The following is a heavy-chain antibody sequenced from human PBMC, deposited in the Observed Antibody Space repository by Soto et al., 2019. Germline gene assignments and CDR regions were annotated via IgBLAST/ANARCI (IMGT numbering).Heavy chain of an antibody. Sequence: GGSLRLSCAASGFTFSSYGMHWVRQAPGKGLEWVAVISYDGSNKYYADSVKGRFTISRDNSKNTLYLQMNSLRAEDTAVYYCAKDGPAQIYCSSTSCYPNYFDYWGQGTLVTVSS. D-gene: IGHD2-2*01. V-gene: IGHV3-30*18. CDR1: GFTFSSYG. J-gene: IGHJ4*02. CDR3: AKDGPAQIYCSSTSCYPNYFDY. CDR2: ISYDGSNK.